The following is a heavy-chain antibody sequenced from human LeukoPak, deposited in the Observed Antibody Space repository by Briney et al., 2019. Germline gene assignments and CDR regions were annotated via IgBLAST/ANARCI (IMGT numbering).Heavy chain of an antibody. CDR1: GGTFSSYA. D-gene: IGHD1-26*01. CDR3: ASQEDGAYYFDY. Sequence: SVKVSCKASGGTFSSYAISWVRQAPGQGLEWMGGIIPIFGTANYAQKFQGRVTITADESTSTAYMELSSLRSEDTAVYYCASQEDGAYYFDYWGQGTLVTVSS. J-gene: IGHJ4*02. CDR2: IIPIFGTA. V-gene: IGHV1-69*01.